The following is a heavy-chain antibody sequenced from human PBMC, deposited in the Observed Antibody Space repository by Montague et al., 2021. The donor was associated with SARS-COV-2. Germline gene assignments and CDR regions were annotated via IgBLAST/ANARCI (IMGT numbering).Heavy chain of an antibody. CDR3: ARQMTSWWELLYYFDY. D-gene: IGHD1-26*01. V-gene: IGHV4-39*01. Sequence: SETLSLTCTVSGGSISSSSYYWGWIRQPPGKGLEWIGSIYYSGSTYYNPSLKSRVTISVDTSKNQFSLKLSSMTAADTAVYYCARQMTSWWELLYYFDYWGQGTLVTVPS. CDR1: GGSISSSSYY. J-gene: IGHJ4*02. CDR2: IYYSGST.